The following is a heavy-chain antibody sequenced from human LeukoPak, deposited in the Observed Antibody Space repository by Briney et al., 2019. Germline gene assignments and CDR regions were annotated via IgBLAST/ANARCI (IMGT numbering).Heavy chain of an antibody. CDR2: IQEYGSEK. V-gene: IGHV3-7*01. J-gene: IGHJ4*02. D-gene: IGHD5-24*01. Sequence: PGGCLSPSCAAAGFTLSSYWMSCVRQAHGKVLEWDANIQEYGSEKNYMDSMKGRLATPRDNARNPLYLQMNSLRAEDTALYYCARFNFFGADGQKKGFDYWGPGTLVTVSS. CDR3: ARFNFFGADGQKKGFDY. CDR1: GFTLSSYW.